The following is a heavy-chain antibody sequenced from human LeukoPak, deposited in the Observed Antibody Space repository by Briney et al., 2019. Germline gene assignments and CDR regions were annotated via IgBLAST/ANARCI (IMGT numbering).Heavy chain of an antibody. Sequence: NSGGSLRLSCAASGFTFSSYSMNWVRQAPGKGLEWVSSISSSSSYIYYADSVKGRFTISRDNAKNSLYLQMNSLRAEDTAVYYCARGSQVVIGAFDIWGQGTMVTVSS. V-gene: IGHV3-21*01. CDR2: ISSSSSYI. D-gene: IGHD3-22*01. CDR3: ARGSQVVIGAFDI. J-gene: IGHJ3*02. CDR1: GFTFSSYS.